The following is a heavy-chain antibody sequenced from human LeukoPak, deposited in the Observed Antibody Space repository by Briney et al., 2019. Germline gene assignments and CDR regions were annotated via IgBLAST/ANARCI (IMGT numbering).Heavy chain of an antibody. J-gene: IGHJ6*02. D-gene: IGHD5-18*01. V-gene: IGHV1-69*01. CDR3: ARGLEIGYSYGFKSYYYYGMDV. Sequence: SVKVSCKASGGTFSSYAISWVRQAPGQGLEWMGGIIPIFGTANYAQKFQGRVTITADESTSTAYMELSSLRSEDTAVYYCARGLEIGYSYGFKSYYYYGMDVWGQGTTVTVSS. CDR1: GGTFSSYA. CDR2: IIPIFGTA.